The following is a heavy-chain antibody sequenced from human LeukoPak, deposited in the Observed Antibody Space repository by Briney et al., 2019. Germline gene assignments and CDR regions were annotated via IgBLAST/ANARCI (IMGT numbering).Heavy chain of an antibody. CDR2: ILPADSDT. CDR3: ARLYCSGGSCFDP. D-gene: IGHD2-15*01. CDR1: GYSFSSYW. Sequence: GEPLKISCKGSGYSFSSYWIAWVRQMPEKGLEWMGIILPADSDTRYSPSFQGQVTISADKSISTAYLQWSCLKTSDTAVYYCARLYCSGGSCFDPWGQGTLVTVSS. V-gene: IGHV5-51*01. J-gene: IGHJ5*02.